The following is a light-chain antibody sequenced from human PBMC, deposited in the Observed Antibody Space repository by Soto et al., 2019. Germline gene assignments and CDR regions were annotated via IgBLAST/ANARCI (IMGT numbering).Light chain of an antibody. Sequence: SYELTQPPSVSVSPRQTASITCSRDKLGDKYASWYQQKPGQSPILIIYQDTKRPSGIPERFSGSNSGNTATLTISGTQAMDEADYYCQAWDTSTVVFGGGTKVTVL. V-gene: IGLV3-1*01. CDR2: QDT. CDR3: QAWDTSTVV. CDR1: KLGDKY. J-gene: IGLJ2*01.